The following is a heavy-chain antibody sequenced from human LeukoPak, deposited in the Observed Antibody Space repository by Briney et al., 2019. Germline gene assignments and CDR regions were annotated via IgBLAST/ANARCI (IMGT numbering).Heavy chain of an antibody. J-gene: IGHJ4*02. Sequence: GGSLRLSCAASGFTVSSNYMSWVRQAPGKGLEWVSAISTSGGSTYYADSVKGRFTISRDNSKNTLNLHMNSLRAEDTAVYYCAKRATSLRAVDHWGQGTLVTVSS. CDR2: ISTSGGST. D-gene: IGHD4-17*01. V-gene: IGHV3-23*01. CDR1: GFTVSSNY. CDR3: AKRATSLRAVDH.